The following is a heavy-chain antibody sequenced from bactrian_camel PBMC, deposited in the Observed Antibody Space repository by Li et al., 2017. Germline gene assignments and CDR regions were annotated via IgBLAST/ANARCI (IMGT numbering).Heavy chain of an antibody. J-gene: IGHJ7*01. D-gene: IGHD1*01. CDR1: QYIFSRFC. CDR2: INSDSRT. V-gene: IGHV3S53*01. Sequence: QLVESGGVSVQAGGSLTLSCTPIQYIFSRFCMAWFRQTPEKEREAVAAINSDSRTSYPDSVKGRFTISHDGAKNTLYLQLNNTKPEDTAMYYCASGPWGYCTRTKWEGGMNNWGKGTQVTVS.